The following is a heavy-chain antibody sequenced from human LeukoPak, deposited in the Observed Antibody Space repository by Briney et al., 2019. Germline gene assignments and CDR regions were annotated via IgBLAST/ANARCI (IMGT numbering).Heavy chain of an antibody. CDR2: INHNGNVN. J-gene: IGHJ4*02. Sequence: GGSLRLSCAASGFTFSSYWMNWARQAPGKGLEWVASINHNGNVNYYVDSVKGRFTISRDNAKNSLFLQMNSLRAEDTAIYYCTTDTWYSAGHWGQGTLVTVSS. CDR1: GFTFSSYW. CDR3: TTDTWYSAGH. D-gene: IGHD2-15*01. V-gene: IGHV3-7*03.